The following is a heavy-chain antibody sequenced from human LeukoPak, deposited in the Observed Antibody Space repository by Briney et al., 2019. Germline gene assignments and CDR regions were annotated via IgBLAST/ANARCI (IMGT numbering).Heavy chain of an antibody. CDR1: GGSISSGGYS. CDR3: ARVVPAEFYFDY. CDR2: IYHSGST. Sequence: SQTLSLTCAVSGGSISSGGYSWSWIRQPPGKGLEWIGYIYHSGSTYYNPSLKSRVTISVDRSKNQFSLKLSSVTAADTAVYYCARVVPAEFYFDYWGQGTLVTVSS. D-gene: IGHD2-2*01. J-gene: IGHJ4*02. V-gene: IGHV4-30-2*01.